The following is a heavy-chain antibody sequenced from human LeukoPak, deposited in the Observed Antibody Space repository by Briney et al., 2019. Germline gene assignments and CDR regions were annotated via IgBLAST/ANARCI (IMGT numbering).Heavy chain of an antibody. CDR3: ATPGGVAVALMNV. V-gene: IGHV3-21*01. J-gene: IGHJ6*04. D-gene: IGHD6-19*01. Sequence: GGSLRLSCAASGFTFSSYSMNWVRQAPGKGLEWVSSISSSSSYIYYADSVKGRFTTSRDNAKNSLYLQMNSLRAEDTAVYYCATPGGVAVALMNVWGKGTTVTVSS. CDR1: GFTFSSYS. CDR2: ISSSSSYI.